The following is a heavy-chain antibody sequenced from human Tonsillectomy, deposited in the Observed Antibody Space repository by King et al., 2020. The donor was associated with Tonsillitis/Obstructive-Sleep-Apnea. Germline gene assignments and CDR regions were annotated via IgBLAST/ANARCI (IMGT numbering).Heavy chain of an antibody. CDR3: ARHPRGDIVVVPAATHFDS. D-gene: IGHD2-2*01. J-gene: IGHJ3*01. Sequence: LQLQESGPGLVKPSETLSLTCTVSGGSVSSRSYYWGWIRQPPGKGLEWIGSIYFSGNTYYNPSLKSRVPISWDRSRDQFSLKLSSVTAADTAVYYCARHPRGDIVVVPAATHFDSWGRGTMVRVSS. CDR1: GGSVSSRSYY. V-gene: IGHV4-39*01. CDR2: IYFSGNT.